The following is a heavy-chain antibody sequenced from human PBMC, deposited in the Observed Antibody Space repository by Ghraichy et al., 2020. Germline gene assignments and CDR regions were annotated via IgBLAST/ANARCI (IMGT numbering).Heavy chain of an antibody. CDR2: IDHDGIVT. CDR1: GFTFITHW. J-gene: IGHJ3*01. Sequence: GGSLRLSCTASGFTFITHWMHWVRQAPGKGLVWVSHIDHDGIVTTYADSVKGRFTISRDNAKNTLYLQMNSLRVEDTAVYYCSREAGAGGISYGSDVWGQGTKVAVSS. CDR3: SREAGAGGISYGSDV. V-gene: IGHV3-74*01. D-gene: IGHD6-6*01.